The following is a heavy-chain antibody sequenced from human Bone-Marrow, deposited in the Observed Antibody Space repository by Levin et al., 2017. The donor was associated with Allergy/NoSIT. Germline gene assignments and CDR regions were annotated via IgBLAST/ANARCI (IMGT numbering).Heavy chain of an antibody. V-gene: IGHV4-59*01. D-gene: IGHD3-10*01. CDR2: IYYSGST. Sequence: SETLSLTCTVSGGSISVYYWSWIRQPPGKGLEWIGYIYYSGSTNYNPSLKSRVTISVDTSNNQFSLKLSSVTAADTAVYYCARSAGSGTSHYYYYMDVWGKGTTVTVSS. J-gene: IGHJ6*03. CDR1: GGSISVYY. CDR3: ARSAGSGTSHYYYYMDV.